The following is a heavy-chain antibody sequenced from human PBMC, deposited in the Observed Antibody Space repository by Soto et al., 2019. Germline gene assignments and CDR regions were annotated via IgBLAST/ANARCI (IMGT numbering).Heavy chain of an antibody. CDR1: GFSFTNAW. V-gene: IGHV3-15*07. CDR2: IKSKTDGGTT. D-gene: IGHD6-25*01. CDR3: TTSIKAKVSG. J-gene: IGHJ4*02. Sequence: EVQLVESGGGLVKPGGSLRLSCAASGFSFTNAWMNWVRQAPGKGLEWVGRIKSKTDGGTTDYAAPVKGRFTISRDDSKHTLCLQINSLITEDSAVYYCTTSIKAKVSGWGQGTLVTVSS.